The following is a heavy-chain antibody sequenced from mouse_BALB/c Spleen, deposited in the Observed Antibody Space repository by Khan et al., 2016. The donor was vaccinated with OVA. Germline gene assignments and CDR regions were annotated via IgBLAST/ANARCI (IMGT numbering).Heavy chain of an antibody. J-gene: IGHJ3*01. CDR1: GYTFTDFT. V-gene: IGHV1S137*01. CDR2: ISTYYGDA. CDR3: TRGGGGNRFAY. Sequence: VQLQESGAELVRPGVSVKISCKGSGYTFTDFTMHWVKLSHAMSLEWIGVISTYYGDATYNQKFKDKATMTVDKSSSTAYMELARLTSEDSAIYYCTRGGGGNRFAYWGQGTLVTVSA.